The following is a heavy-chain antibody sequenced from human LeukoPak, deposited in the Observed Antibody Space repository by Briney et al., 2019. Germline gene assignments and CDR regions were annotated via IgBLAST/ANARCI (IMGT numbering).Heavy chain of an antibody. V-gene: IGHV3-30*04. CDR3: AKEGAGSGPFDY. Sequence: PGGSLRLSCAASGFTFSSYAMHWVRQAPGKGLEWVAVISYDGNNNYYADSVKGRFTISRDNFKNTLYLQMISLRAEDTAVYYCAKEGAGSGPFDYWGQGTLVTVSS. D-gene: IGHD3-10*01. J-gene: IGHJ4*02. CDR1: GFTFSSYA. CDR2: ISYDGNNN.